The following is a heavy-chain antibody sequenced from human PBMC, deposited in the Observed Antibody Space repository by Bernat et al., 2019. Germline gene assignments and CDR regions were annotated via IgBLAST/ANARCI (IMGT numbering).Heavy chain of an antibody. CDR2: ISYDGSNK. Sequence: QVQLVESGGGVVQPGRSLRLSCAASGFTFSSYAMHWVRQAPGKGLEWVAVISYDGSNKYYADSVKGRFTISRDNSKNTLYLQMNSLRAEDTAVYYCARDHYCSGGSCYSFQHWGQGTLVTVPS. J-gene: IGHJ1*01. V-gene: IGHV3-30*01. CDR1: GFTFSSYA. CDR3: ARDHYCSGGSCYSFQH. D-gene: IGHD2-15*01.